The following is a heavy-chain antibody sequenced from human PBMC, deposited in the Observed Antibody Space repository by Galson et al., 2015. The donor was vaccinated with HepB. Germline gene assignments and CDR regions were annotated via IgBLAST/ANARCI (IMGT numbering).Heavy chain of an antibody. Sequence: SVKVSCKVSGYTLTELSMHWVRQAPGKGLEWMGGFDPEDGETIYAQKFQGRVTMTEDTSTDTAYMELSSLRSEDTAVYYCATVALNERRFGEPSHYYYYGIDVWGQGTTVTVSS. V-gene: IGHV1-24*01. CDR2: FDPEDGET. D-gene: IGHD3-10*01. CDR1: GYTLTELS. J-gene: IGHJ6*02. CDR3: ATVALNERRFGEPSHYYYYGIDV.